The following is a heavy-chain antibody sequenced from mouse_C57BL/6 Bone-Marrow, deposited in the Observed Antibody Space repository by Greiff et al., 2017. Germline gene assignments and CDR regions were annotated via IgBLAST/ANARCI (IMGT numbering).Heavy chain of an antibody. CDR1: GFTFSDYG. V-gene: IGHV5-15*04. CDR3: ARRGPEPQYYAMDY. D-gene: IGHD6-1*01. J-gene: IGHJ4*01. Sequence: EVKVEESGGGLVQPGGSLKLSCAASGFTFSDYGMAWVRQAPRKGPEWVAFFSNLAYSIYYADTVTGRFTISREHAKNTLYREMSRLRSEDTAMYYCARRGPEPQYYAMDYWGQGTSVTVSS. CDR2: FSNLAYSI.